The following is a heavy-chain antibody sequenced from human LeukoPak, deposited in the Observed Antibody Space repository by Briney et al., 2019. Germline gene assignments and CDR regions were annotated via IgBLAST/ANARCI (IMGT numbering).Heavy chain of an antibody. D-gene: IGHD3-3*01. V-gene: IGHV3-23*01. CDR1: AFTFSTYA. J-gene: IGHJ4*02. CDR2: ISNSGGST. Sequence: GGSLRLSCAASAFTFSTYAMSWVRQAPGKGLEWVSGISNSGGSTYYADSVKGRFTISRDNSKNTLYLQMNSLRAEDTAVYYCAKDPSPYDFWSGYEDYWGQGTLVTVSS. CDR3: AKDPSPYDFWSGYEDY.